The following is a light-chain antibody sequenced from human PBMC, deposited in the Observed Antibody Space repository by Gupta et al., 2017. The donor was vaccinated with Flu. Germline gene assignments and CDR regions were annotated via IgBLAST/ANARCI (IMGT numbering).Light chain of an antibody. CDR3: QVWDTNTDHQV. J-gene: IGLJ3*02. Sequence: SHVLPQPPSVSVAPGQTARLTCVGNNIGSISVHWYQQKPGQAPVLVVYDDSDRPSGIPERFSGSNSENTAALTISRVAAGDEADYYCQVWDTNTDHQVFGGGTKLTVL. CDR1: NIGSIS. V-gene: IGLV3-21*02. CDR2: DDS.